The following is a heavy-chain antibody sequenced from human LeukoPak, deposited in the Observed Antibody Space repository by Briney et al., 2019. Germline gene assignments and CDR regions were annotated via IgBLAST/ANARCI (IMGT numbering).Heavy chain of an antibody. J-gene: IGHJ3*02. CDR1: GGSISSYY. CDR2: IYYSGST. D-gene: IGHD2-21*02. V-gene: IGHV4-59*08. Sequence: SKTLSLTCTVSGGSISSYYWSWIRQPPGKGLEWIGYIYYSGSTNYNPSLKSRVTISVDTSKNQFSLKLSSVTAADTAVYYCAITGLTYCGGDCAGAFDIWGQGTMVTVSS. CDR3: AITGLTYCGGDCAGAFDI.